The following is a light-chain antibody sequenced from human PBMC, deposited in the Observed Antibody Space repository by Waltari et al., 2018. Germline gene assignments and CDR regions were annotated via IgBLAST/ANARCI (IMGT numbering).Light chain of an antibody. CDR1: QSLGTN. CDR3: QQYERRPYS. V-gene: IGKV3-15*01. CDR2: DSS. Sequence: EIVMTQFPVSLSVFPGERAPLFCRASQSLGTNVAWYQQRPGRAPRLLIYDSSIKAPGVPTRISASGSGTEFSLVISSLRREDFAVYYCQQYERRPYSFGQGTKVDI. J-gene: IGKJ2*03.